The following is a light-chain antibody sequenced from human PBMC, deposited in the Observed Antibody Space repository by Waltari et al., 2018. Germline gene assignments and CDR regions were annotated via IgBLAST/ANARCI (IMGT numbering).Light chain of an antibody. Sequence: SSELTQDPAVSVALGQTVRITCQGYSLSYYYANWYRQKPGQAPLLVMYGKNNRPPGIPDRFSGSYSGDTASLTITGAQAEDEADYYCNSRDSNGNPFVFGPATKVTVL. V-gene: IGLV3-19*01. CDR1: SLSYYY. J-gene: IGLJ1*01. CDR2: GKN. CDR3: NSRDSNGNPFV.